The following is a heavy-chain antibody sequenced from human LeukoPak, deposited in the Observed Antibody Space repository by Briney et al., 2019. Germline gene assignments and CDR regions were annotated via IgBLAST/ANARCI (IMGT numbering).Heavy chain of an antibody. CDR2: IISKTDGGQT. Sequence: PGGSLRLFCAASGFTFSNAWMSWVRQARGEGREWVGRIISKTDGGQTDYAAAAKGRFTIPRDDSINTLYLQMNSLKTEDTAVYYCTTTLLLWCGEFDYWGQGTLVTVSS. CDR3: TTTLLLWCGEFDY. D-gene: IGHD3-10*01. V-gene: IGHV3-15*01. CDR1: GFTFSNAW. J-gene: IGHJ4*02.